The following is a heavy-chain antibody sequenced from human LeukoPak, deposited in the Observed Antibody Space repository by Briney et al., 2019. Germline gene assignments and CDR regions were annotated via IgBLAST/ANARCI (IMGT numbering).Heavy chain of an antibody. CDR2: ISGSGGST. CDR1: GFTFSSYA. V-gene: IGHV3-23*01. J-gene: IGHJ5*02. Sequence: PGGSLRLSCAASGFTFSSYAMSWVRQAPGNGLEWVSAISGSGGSTYYADSVKGRFTISRDNSKNTLYLQMNSLRAEDTAVYYCAKDPSQRDWFDPWGQGTLVTVSS. CDR3: AKDPSQRDWFDP.